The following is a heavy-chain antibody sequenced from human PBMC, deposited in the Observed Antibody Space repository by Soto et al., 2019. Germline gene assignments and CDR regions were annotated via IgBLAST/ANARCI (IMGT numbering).Heavy chain of an antibody. CDR3: ARHNYGSGSTYFDY. CDR2: IYYSGST. D-gene: IGHD3-10*01. CDR1: GGSISSYY. V-gene: IGHV4-59*08. J-gene: IGHJ4*02. Sequence: QVQLQESGPGLVKPSETLSLTCTVSGGSISSYYWSWIRQPPGKGLEWIGYIYYSGSTNYNPSLTSRAPISVDTSKNQFSLKLNSMTAADTAVYYCARHNYGSGSTYFDYWGQGTLVTVSS.